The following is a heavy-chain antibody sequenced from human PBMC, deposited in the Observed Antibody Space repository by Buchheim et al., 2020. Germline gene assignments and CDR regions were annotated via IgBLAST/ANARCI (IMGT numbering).Heavy chain of an antibody. Sequence: EVQLVDSGGGLVQPGESLRLSCAASGFSFSGYAMSWVRQAPRKGLEWVSSISGSGSTTFNADSGKGRFTISRDTSKNMLYLQMNSLRAEDTAVYFCAKGSRGYTNYYFDYWGQGTL. CDR2: ISGSGSTT. D-gene: IGHD4-11*01. J-gene: IGHJ4*02. CDR1: GFSFSGYA. V-gene: IGHV3-23*04. CDR3: AKGSRGYTNYYFDY.